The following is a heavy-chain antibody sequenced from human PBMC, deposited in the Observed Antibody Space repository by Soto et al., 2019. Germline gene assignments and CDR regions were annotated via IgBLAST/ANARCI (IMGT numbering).Heavy chain of an antibody. Sequence: QVQLVESGGGVVQPGRSLRLSCAASGFTFSSYGMHWVRQAPGKGLEWVAVIWYDGSNKYYADSVKGRFTISRDNYKNTLYLQMNSLRAEDTAVYYCARVNTIFGVVIMYYGMDVWGQGTTVTVSS. V-gene: IGHV3-33*01. CDR2: IWYDGSNK. D-gene: IGHD3-3*01. J-gene: IGHJ6*02. CDR1: GFTFSSYG. CDR3: ARVNTIFGVVIMYYGMDV.